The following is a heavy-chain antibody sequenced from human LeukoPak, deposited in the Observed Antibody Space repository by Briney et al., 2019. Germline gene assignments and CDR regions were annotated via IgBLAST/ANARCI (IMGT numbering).Heavy chain of an antibody. V-gene: IGHV5-51*01. CDR1: GYRFTRYW. CDR3: ASRRDDYNENYAYDI. J-gene: IGHJ3*02. D-gene: IGHD5-24*01. Sequence: GESLKISCECSGYRFTRYWIGWVRQMPGKGLEWMGVIYPRGSDTSYSQSFHGQVTISAGKSISTAYLQWSSLKASDTAMYYCASRRDDYNENYAYDIWRQGTMVTV. CDR2: IYPRGSDT.